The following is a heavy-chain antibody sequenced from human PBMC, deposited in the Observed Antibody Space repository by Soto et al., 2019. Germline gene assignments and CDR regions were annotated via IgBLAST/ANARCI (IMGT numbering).Heavy chain of an antibody. CDR1: GGSISSYY. V-gene: IGHV4-59*08. CDR3: ARRYGYSFDY. D-gene: IGHD1-1*01. J-gene: IGHJ4*02. Sequence: QVQLQESGPGLVKPSETLSLTCTVSGGSISSYYWSWIRQPPGKGLEWIGYIYYSGSTNYNPSLNSRVTISVDTSKNQFSLNLSSMTAAVTAVYYCARRYGYSFDYWGQGTLVTVSS. CDR2: IYYSGST.